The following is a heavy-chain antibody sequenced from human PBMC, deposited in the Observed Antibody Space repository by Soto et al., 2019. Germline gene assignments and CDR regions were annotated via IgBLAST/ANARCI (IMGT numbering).Heavy chain of an antibody. D-gene: IGHD2-2*03. CDR2: IYHSGST. V-gene: IGHV4-30-2*01. Sequence: PWETLSLTCAVSGGSISSGGYSWSWIRQPPGKGLEWIGYIYHSGSTYYNPSLKSRVTISVDRSKNQFSLKLISVTTADTAVYFCAREGNLGRWIQPLDSLGQGTLVTVSS. CDR1: GGSISSGGYS. CDR3: AREGNLGRWIQPLDS. J-gene: IGHJ4*02.